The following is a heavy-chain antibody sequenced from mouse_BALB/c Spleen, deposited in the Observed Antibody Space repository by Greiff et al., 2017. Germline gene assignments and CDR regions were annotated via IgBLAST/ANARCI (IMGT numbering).Heavy chain of an antibody. V-gene: IGHV1-9*01. J-gene: IGHJ4*01. CDR3: ARSYYRSNKRLDY. D-gene: IGHD1-1*01. Sequence: QVHVKQSGAELMKPGASVKISCKATGYTFSSYWIEWVKQRPGHGLEWIGEILPGSGSTNYNEKFKGKATFTADTSSNTAYMQLSSLTSEDSAVYYCARSYYRSNKRLDYWGQGTSVTVSS. CDR1: GYTFSSYW. CDR2: ILPGSGST.